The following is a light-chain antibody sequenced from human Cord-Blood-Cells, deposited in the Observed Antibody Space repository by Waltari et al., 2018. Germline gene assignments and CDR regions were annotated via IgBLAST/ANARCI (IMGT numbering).Light chain of an antibody. CDR3: QQYYSTPWT. CDR1: QSVLYSSNNKNY. CDR2: WAS. J-gene: IGKJ1*01. V-gene: IGKV4-1*01. Sequence: DIVMTQSPDSLALSLGERATIYCMSSQSVLYSSNNKNYLAWYQQKPGQPPKLLIYWASTRESGVPDRFSGSGSGTDFTLTISSLQAEDVAVYYCQQYYSTPWTFGQGTKVEIK.